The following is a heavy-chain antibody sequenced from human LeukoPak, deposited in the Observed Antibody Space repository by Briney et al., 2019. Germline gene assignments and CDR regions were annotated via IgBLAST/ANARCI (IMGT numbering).Heavy chain of an antibody. CDR3: ASLGRITMVRGVIPHGAFDI. Sequence: SETLSLTCAVYGGSFSGYYWSWIRQPPGKGLEWIGEINHSGSTNYNPSLKSRVTISVDTSKSQFSLKLSPVTAADTAVYYCASLGRITMVRGVIPHGAFDIWGQGTMVTVSS. CDR2: INHSGST. CDR1: GGSFSGYY. J-gene: IGHJ3*02. V-gene: IGHV4-34*01. D-gene: IGHD3-10*01.